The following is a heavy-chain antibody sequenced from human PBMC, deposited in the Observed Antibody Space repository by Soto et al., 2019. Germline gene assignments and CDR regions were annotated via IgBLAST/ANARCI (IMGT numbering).Heavy chain of an antibody. CDR2: IFSNDEK. Sequence: QVTLKESGPVLVKPTETLTLTCTVSGFSLSNARMGVSWIRQPPGKALEWLAHIFSNDEKSYSTSLKSRLTISKETSKSKVVLTMTNMDPVDTATYYCAGLWCSGGSCYTNDPWGQGTLVTVSS. CDR3: AGLWCSGGSCYTNDP. D-gene: IGHD2-15*01. V-gene: IGHV2-26*01. J-gene: IGHJ5*02. CDR1: GFSLSNARMG.